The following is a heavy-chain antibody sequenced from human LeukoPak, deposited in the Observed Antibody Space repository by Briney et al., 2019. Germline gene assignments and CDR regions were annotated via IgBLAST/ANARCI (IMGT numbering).Heavy chain of an antibody. CDR2: ISYDGSNK. CDR1: GFTFSSYG. D-gene: IGHD1-7*01. J-gene: IGHJ4*02. V-gene: IGHV3-30*18. Sequence: GGSLRLSCAASGFTFSSYGMHWVRQAPGKGLEWVAVISYDGSNKYYADSVKGRFTISRDNSKNTLHLQMNSLRAEDTAVYYCANQGSGELPLDYWGQGTLVTVSS. CDR3: ANQGSGELPLDY.